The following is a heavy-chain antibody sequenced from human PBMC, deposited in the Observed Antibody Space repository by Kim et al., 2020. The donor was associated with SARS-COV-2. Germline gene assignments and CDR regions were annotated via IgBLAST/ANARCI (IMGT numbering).Heavy chain of an antibody. D-gene: IGHD3-22*01. CDR3: ARITYYYDSRHSSHGAFDM. CDR1: GFTFSDYH. V-gene: IGHV3-11*03. J-gene: IGHJ3*02. Sequence: GGSLRLSCAASGFTFSDYHMSWIRQAPGKGLEGVSYITGSDSYTNYADSMKGRFTISRDNAKNSLYLQMNSLGAEDTAVYYCARITYYYDSRHSSHGAFDMWGRGTMVTVSS. CDR2: ITGSDSYT.